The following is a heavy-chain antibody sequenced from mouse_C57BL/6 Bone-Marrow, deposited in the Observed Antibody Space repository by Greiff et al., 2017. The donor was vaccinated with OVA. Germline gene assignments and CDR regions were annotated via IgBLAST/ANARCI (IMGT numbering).Heavy chain of an antibody. CDR3: ARDYDGFYAMDY. Sequence: EVQLQQSGPELVKPGASVKISCKASGYTFTDYYMNWVKQSHGKSLEWIGDINPNNGGTSYNQKFKGKATLTVDKSSSTAYMELRSLTSEDSAVYYCARDYDGFYAMDYWGQGTSVTVSS. D-gene: IGHD2-4*01. CDR1: GYTFTDYY. CDR2: INPNNGGT. J-gene: IGHJ4*01. V-gene: IGHV1-26*01.